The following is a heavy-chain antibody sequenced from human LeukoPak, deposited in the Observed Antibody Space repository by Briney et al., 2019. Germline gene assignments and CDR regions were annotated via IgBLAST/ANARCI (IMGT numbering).Heavy chain of an antibody. Sequence: GGSLRLSCAASGFTFSSYEMNWVRQAPRRGLEWVSYISSGVSRIYYADSVKGRFIISRDNAKNSLYLQMNSLRAEDTAVYYCARGRGPRYNMDVWGQGTTVTVSS. V-gene: IGHV3-48*03. CDR1: GFTFSSYE. CDR2: ISSGVSRI. CDR3: ARGRGPRYNMDV. J-gene: IGHJ6*03.